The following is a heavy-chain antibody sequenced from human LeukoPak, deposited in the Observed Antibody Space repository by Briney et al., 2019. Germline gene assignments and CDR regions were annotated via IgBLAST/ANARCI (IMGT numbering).Heavy chain of an antibody. Sequence: GGSLRLSCAASGFTFDDYAMHWVRQAPGKGLEWVSGISWNSGSIDYADSVKGRFTISRDNSKNTLYLQMNSLRAEDTAVYYCARGPTNGQAFDYWGQGTLVSVSS. CDR2: ISWNSGSI. J-gene: IGHJ4*02. V-gene: IGHV3-9*01. CDR1: GFTFDDYA. D-gene: IGHD2-8*01. CDR3: ARGPTNGQAFDY.